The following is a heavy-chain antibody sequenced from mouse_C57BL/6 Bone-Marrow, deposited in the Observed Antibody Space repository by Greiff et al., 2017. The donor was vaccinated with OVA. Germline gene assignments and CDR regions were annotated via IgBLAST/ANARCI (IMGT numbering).Heavy chain of an antibody. D-gene: IGHD1-1*01. CDR3: ARDYGSWFAY. V-gene: IGHV1-64*01. Sequence: QVQLQQSGAELARPGASVKLSCKASGYTFTSYWMHWVKQRPGQGLEWIGMIHPNSGSTNYNEKFKSKATLTVDKSSSTAYMQLSSLTSEDSAVYYCARDYGSWFAYWGQGTLVTVSA. CDR1: GYTFTSYW. J-gene: IGHJ3*01. CDR2: IHPNSGST.